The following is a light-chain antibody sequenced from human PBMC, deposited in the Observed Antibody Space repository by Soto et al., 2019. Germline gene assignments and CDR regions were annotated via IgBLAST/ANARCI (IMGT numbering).Light chain of an antibody. CDR1: RTDVGGYNF. Sequence: QSVLTQPASVSGSPGQSITISCTGTRTDVGGYNFVSWYQQHPGKAPKLIIYEVSNRPSGVSNRFSGSKSDNTASLTISGLQAEDDADYYCCSYVRSKPYVFGTGTKVTVL. CDR3: CSYVRSKPYV. V-gene: IGLV2-14*01. CDR2: EVS. J-gene: IGLJ1*01.